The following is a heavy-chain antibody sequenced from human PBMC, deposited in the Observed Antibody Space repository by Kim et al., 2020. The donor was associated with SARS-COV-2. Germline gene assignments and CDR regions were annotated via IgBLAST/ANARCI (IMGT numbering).Heavy chain of an antibody. CDR1: GSGFTFSSHS. CDR2: ISGVGDRI. J-gene: IGHJ4*02. Sequence: GGSLRLSCEASGSGFTFSSHSMNWVRQLPGKPLEWVSYISGVGDRIYYVDSVKGRFIISRDNAKKSLFLQMNSLRDEDTAVYYCARGDDSNAFYYDYWGQGILVTVSS. D-gene: IGHD3-22*01. V-gene: IGHV3-48*02. CDR3: ARGDDSNAFYYDY.